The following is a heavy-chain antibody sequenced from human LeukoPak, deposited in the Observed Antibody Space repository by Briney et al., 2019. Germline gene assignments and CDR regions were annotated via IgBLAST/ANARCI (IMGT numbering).Heavy chain of an antibody. V-gene: IGHV3-30*18. D-gene: IGHD1-26*01. CDR1: GFTFSSYG. J-gene: IGHJ4*02. CDR3: AKDRTQWELPQMDY. Sequence: GGSLRLSCAASGFTFSSYGMHWVRQAPGKGLEWVAVISYDGSNKYYADSVKGRFTISRDNSKNTLYLQMNSLRAEDTAVYYCAKDRTQWELPQMDYWGQGTLVTVSS. CDR2: ISYDGSNK.